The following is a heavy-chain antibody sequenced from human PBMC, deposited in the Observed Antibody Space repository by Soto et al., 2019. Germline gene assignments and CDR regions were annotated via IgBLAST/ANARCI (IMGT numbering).Heavy chain of an antibody. D-gene: IGHD5-12*01. CDR3: ATGVATTEWDS. CDR2: VFYSGHS. J-gene: IGHJ4*02. V-gene: IGHV4-59*08. Sequence: QVQLQESGPGLVKPSETLSLTCTVSGGSISSNYWGWIRQPPGKGLEWIAYVFYSGHSDYNPSLKSRVTISVDTSKNHFSLKMTSVTAADTALYYCATGVATTEWDSWGQGTLVTVSS. CDR1: GGSISSNY.